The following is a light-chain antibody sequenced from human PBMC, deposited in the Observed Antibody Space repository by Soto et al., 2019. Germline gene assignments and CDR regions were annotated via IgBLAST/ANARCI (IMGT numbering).Light chain of an antibody. CDR1: QSVSSSY. CDR3: QQRSNWPQIT. Sequence: ESVLTQSPGTLSLSPGERATLSCRASQSVSSSYLAWYQQKPGQAPRLLIHDASNRATGIPARFSGSGSGPDFTITISSLEPEDFGVYYCQQRSNWPQITFGGGTKVEIK. J-gene: IGKJ4*01. V-gene: IGKV3D-20*02. CDR2: DAS.